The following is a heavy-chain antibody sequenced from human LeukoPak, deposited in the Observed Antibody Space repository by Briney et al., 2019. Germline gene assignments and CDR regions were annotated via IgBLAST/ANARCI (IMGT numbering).Heavy chain of an antibody. CDR2: ISGSGGST. CDR3: AKDYLSKGKYSSSSYDY. CDR1: GFTFSSYA. J-gene: IGHJ4*02. Sequence: GGSLRLSCAASGFTFSSYAMSWVRQAPGKGLEWVSAISGSGGSTYYADSVKGRFTISRDNSKNTLYLQMNSLRAEDTAVYYCAKDYLSKGKYSSSSYDYWGQGTLVTVSS. D-gene: IGHD6-13*01. V-gene: IGHV3-23*01.